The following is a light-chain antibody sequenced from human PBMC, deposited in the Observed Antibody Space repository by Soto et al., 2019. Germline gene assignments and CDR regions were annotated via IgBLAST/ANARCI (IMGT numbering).Light chain of an antibody. CDR3: SSYTSSGTLV. CDR1: SSDVGGYNY. J-gene: IGLJ1*01. Sequence: QSALTQPASVSGSPGQSITLSCTGTSSDVGGYNYVSWYQQHPGKAPKLMIYDVSNRPSGFSNRFSGSKSGNTASLTISGLQAEDEADYYCSSYTSSGTLVFGTGTKLTVL. V-gene: IGLV2-14*03. CDR2: DVS.